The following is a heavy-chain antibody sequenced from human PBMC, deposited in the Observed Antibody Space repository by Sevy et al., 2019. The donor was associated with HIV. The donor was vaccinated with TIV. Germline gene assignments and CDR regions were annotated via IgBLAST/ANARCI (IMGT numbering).Heavy chain of an antibody. J-gene: IGHJ6*02. V-gene: IGHV3-73*01. Sequence: GGSLRLSCAASGFTFSGSAMHWVRQASGEGLEWVGRIRSKANSYATAYAASVKGRFTISRDDSKNTAYLQMNSLKTEDTAVYYCTYVDIVSYYYGMDVWGQGTTVTVSS. D-gene: IGHD5-12*01. CDR1: GFTFSGSA. CDR2: IRSKANSYAT. CDR3: TYVDIVSYYYGMDV.